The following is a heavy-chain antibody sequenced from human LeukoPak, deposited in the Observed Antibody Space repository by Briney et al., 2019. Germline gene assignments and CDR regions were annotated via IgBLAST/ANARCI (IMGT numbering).Heavy chain of an antibody. J-gene: IGHJ4*02. Sequence: PGGSLRFSCAASGFTFSSYAMSWVRQAPGKGLEWIGEINHSGSTNYNPSLKSRVTILVDTSKNQFSLKLSSVTAADTAVYYCARGRPRRFWSGYFDYWGQGTLVTVSS. V-gene: IGHV4-34*01. CDR2: INHSGST. CDR3: ARGRPRRFWSGYFDY. CDR1: GFTFSSYA. D-gene: IGHD3-3*01.